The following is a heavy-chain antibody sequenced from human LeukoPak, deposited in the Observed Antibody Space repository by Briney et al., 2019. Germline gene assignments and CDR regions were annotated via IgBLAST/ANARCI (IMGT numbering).Heavy chain of an antibody. V-gene: IGHV4-34*01. J-gene: IGHJ6*02. Sequence: SETLSLTCAVYGGSFSGYYWSWIRQPPGKGREWIGEINHSGSTNYNPSLKSRVTISVDTSKNQFSLKLSSVTAADTAVYYCARSVVVVPAARRYYYYGMDVWGQGTTVTVSS. CDR3: ARSVVVVPAARRYYYYGMDV. CDR1: GGSFSGYY. D-gene: IGHD2-2*01. CDR2: INHSGST.